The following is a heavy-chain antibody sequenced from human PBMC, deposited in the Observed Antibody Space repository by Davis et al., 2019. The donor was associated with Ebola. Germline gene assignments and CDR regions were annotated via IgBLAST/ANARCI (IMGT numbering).Heavy chain of an antibody. CDR1: GFTFSSYW. CDR3: ARGGAWYCTGGVCYVNWFDP. Sequence: GESLKISCAASGFTFSSYWMSWVRQAPGKGLEWVANIKQDGSEKYYVDSVKGRFSISRDNAKNSLYLQMNSLRAEDTAVYCCARGGAWYCTGGVCYVNWFDPWGQGTLVTVSS. CDR2: IKQDGSEK. D-gene: IGHD2-8*02. V-gene: IGHV3-7*01. J-gene: IGHJ5*02.